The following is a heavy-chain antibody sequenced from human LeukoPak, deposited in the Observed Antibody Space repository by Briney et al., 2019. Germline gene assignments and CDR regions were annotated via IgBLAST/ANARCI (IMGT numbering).Heavy chain of an antibody. D-gene: IGHD3-22*01. CDR1: GFIVSDYH. V-gene: IGHV3-53*01. CDR3: ARVSSGYYPDY. J-gene: IGHJ4*02. CDR2: INGGGNT. Sequence: PGGSLRLSCAASGFIVSDYHMTWVRRAPGQGLEWVSLINGGGNTYYADSVKGRFTISRDSSKNTLYLQMNSLRAEDTAVYYCARVSSGYYPDYWGQGTLVTVSS.